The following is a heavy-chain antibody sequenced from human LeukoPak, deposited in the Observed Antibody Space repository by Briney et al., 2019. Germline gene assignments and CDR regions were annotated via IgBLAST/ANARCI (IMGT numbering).Heavy chain of an antibody. V-gene: IGHV3-74*01. J-gene: IGHJ4*02. D-gene: IGHD1-26*01. Sequence: LGGSLRLSCAASGFTFSSYWLHWVRQAPGKGLVWVSRINSDGSSTTYADSVKGRFTISRDNAKNTLYLQMNSLRGEDTAVYYCARDSHSGNYPWDWGPGTLVTVSS. CDR1: GFTFSSYW. CDR3: ARDSHSGNYPWD. CDR2: INSDGSST.